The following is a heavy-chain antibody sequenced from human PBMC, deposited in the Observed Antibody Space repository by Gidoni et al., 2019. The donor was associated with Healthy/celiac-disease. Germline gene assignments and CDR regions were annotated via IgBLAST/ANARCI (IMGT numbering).Heavy chain of an antibody. CDR2: ISSSSSYI. CDR1: GFTFSSYS. J-gene: IGHJ6*04. V-gene: IGHV3-21*01. D-gene: IGHD3-3*01. Sequence: EVQLVESGGGLVTPGGSLRLSCAASGFTFSSYSMTWVRQAPGKGLEWVSSISSSSSYIYYADSVKGRFTISRDNAKNSLYLQMNSLRAEDTAVYYCARDLYYDFWSGYYWSGDYYYYGMDVWGKGTTVTVSS. CDR3: ARDLYYDFWSGYYWSGDYYYYGMDV.